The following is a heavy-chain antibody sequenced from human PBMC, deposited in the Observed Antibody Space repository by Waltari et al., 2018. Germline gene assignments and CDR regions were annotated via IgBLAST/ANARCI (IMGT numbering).Heavy chain of an antibody. CDR2: INPNRGGT. D-gene: IGHD6-19*01. V-gene: IGHV1-2*04. CDR3: AVIEYSSLPPVDY. Sequence: QVQLVQSGAEVKKPGASVKVSCKASGYTFSAYYMHWVRQAPGQGLEWMGWINPNRGGTNYAQKFQGWVTMTRDTSIDTAYMELSRLGSDETAGYYCAVIEYSSLPPVDYWGQGTPVTVSS. CDR1: GYTFSAYY. J-gene: IGHJ4*02.